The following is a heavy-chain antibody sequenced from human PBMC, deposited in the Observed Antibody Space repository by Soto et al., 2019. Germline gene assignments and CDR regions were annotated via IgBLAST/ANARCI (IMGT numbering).Heavy chain of an antibody. CDR1: GGSISTDHYH. CDR2: IHYSGSI. J-gene: IGHJ6*02. D-gene: IGHD2-21*02. V-gene: IGHV4-30-4*01. CDR3: AREDDGGDRDYYGLAV. Sequence: QVQLQESGPGPVRPSQTLSLTCTVSGGSISTDHYHWTWIRQTPGKGLEWIGYIHYSGSIHFNPSLQSRVSMSVDTSKTLFSLKLSSVTAADTAVYFCAREDDGGDRDYYGLAVWGQGTTVTVSS.